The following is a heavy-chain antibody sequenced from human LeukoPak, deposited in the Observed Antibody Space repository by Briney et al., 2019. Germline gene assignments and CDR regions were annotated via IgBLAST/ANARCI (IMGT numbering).Heavy chain of an antibody. CDR2: INHSGRT. Sequence: PSETLSLTCAVYGGSFSGYYWSWIRQPPGKGLEWIGEINHSGRTNYNPSLKSRVTISVDPSKNQFSLKLSSVTAADTAVYYCARGGYYDSSARRWGQGTMATVSS. V-gene: IGHV4-34*01. CDR3: ARGGYYDSSARR. CDR1: GGSFSGYY. D-gene: IGHD3-22*01. J-gene: IGHJ3*01.